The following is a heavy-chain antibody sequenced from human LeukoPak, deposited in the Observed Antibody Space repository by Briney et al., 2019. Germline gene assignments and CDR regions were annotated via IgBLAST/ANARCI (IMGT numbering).Heavy chain of an antibody. V-gene: IGHV3-48*02. J-gene: IGHJ6*02. Sequence: GGSLRLSCAASGFTFSSYSMSWVRQAPGKGLEWVSYISSRSSNIYYADSVKGRFTISRDNAKNSLQMNSLRDEDTAVYYCARIPGGYYYGMDVWGQGTTVTVSS. CDR3: ARIPGGYYYGMDV. CDR2: ISSRSSNI. D-gene: IGHD3-16*01. CDR1: GFTFSSYS.